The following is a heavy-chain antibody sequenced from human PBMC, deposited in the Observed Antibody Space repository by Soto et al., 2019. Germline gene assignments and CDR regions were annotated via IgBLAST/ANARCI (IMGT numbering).Heavy chain of an antibody. Sequence: GGSLRLSCAASGFTFSSYAMSWVRQAPGKGLEWVSAISGSGGSTYYADSVKGRFTISRDNSKNTLYLQMNSLRAEDTAVYYCAKEHTIFGVGPFFYYMDVWGKGTTVTVSS. J-gene: IGHJ6*03. CDR2: ISGSGGST. CDR1: GFTFSSYA. D-gene: IGHD3-3*01. CDR3: AKEHTIFGVGPFFYYMDV. V-gene: IGHV3-23*01.